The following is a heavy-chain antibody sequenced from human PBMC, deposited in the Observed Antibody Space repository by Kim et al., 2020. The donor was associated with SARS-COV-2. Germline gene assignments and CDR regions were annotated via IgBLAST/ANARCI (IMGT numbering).Heavy chain of an antibody. CDR1: GGSISSGDYY. J-gene: IGHJ6*02. V-gene: IGHV4-30-4*01. CDR2: IYYSGST. CDR3: ARGEGFGEQSYYYYGMDV. D-gene: IGHD3-10*01. Sequence: SETLSLTCTVSGGSISSGDYYWSWIRQPPGKGLEWIGYIYYSGSTYYNPSLKSRVTISVDTSKNQFSLKLSSVTAADTAVYYCARGEGFGEQSYYYYGMDVWGQGTTVTVSS.